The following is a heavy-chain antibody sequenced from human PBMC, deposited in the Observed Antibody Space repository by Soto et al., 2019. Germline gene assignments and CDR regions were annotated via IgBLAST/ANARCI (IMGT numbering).Heavy chain of an antibody. J-gene: IGHJ4*02. V-gene: IGHV3-33*01. CDR1: GFTFSSYG. CDR3: ARAPYYDFWSGEIDY. CDR2: IWYDGSNK. Sequence: RRLSCAASGFTFSSYGMHWVRQAPGKGLEWVAVIWYDGSNKYYADSVKGRFTISRDNSKNTLYLQMNSLRAEDTAVYYCARAPYYDFWSGEIDYWGQGTLVTVSS. D-gene: IGHD3-3*01.